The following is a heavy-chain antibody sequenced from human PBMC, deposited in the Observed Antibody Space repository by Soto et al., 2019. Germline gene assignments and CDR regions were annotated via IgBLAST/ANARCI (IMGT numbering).Heavy chain of an antibody. CDR1: GYTFTSYA. Sequence: QVQLVQSGAEVKKPGASVKVSCKASGYTFTSYAMHWVRQAPGQRLEWMGWINAGNGNTKYSQKFQGRVTITRDTSARTAYMELSSMRSEDTAVYYCARGSGLPYFDYWGQGTLVTVSS. CDR3: ARGSGLPYFDY. CDR2: INAGNGNT. J-gene: IGHJ4*02. V-gene: IGHV1-3*01. D-gene: IGHD3-10*01.